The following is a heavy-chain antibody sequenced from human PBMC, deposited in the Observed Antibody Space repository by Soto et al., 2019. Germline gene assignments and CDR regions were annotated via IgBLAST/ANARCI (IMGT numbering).Heavy chain of an antibody. J-gene: IGHJ6*04. V-gene: IGHV4-34*01. D-gene: IGHD3-22*01. CDR2: SNHVGST. Sequence: QVQLQQWGAGLLKPSETLSLTCALYGGSFSGYYWCWIPQPPGEGLEWIGESNHVGSTNYNPSLKHHGRMTVGPSKNPVSLRPTPVTATDTAVIYFTSVLIAEVTAVGREGTNVIVSS. CDR3: TSVLIAEVTAV. CDR1: GGSFSGYY.